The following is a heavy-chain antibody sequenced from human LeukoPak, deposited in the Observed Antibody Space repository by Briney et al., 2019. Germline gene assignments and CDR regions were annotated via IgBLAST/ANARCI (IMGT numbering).Heavy chain of an antibody. CDR3: ARMVLGSGYPFDI. CDR1: GGFFSGYY. Sequence: PSETLSLTCAVYGGFFSGYYWSWIRQPPGKGLEWIGEINHSGSTNYNPSLKSRVTISVDTSKNQFSLKLSSVTAADTAVYYCARMVLGSGYPFDIWGQGTMVTVSS. D-gene: IGHD3-22*01. CDR2: INHSGST. V-gene: IGHV4-34*01. J-gene: IGHJ3*02.